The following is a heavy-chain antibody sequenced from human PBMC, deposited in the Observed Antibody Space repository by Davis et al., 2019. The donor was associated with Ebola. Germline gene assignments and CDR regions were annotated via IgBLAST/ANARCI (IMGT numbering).Heavy chain of an antibody. D-gene: IGHD6-13*01. CDR1: GYTFTSYA. V-gene: IGHV1-3*01. J-gene: IGHJ6*02. CDR3: ASSIAAVHYYGMDV. CDR2: INAGNGNT. Sequence: AASVKVSCKASGYTFTSYAMHWVRQAPGQRLEWMGWINAGNGNTKYSQKFQGRVTITRDTSASTAYMGLSSLRSEDTAVYYCASSIAAVHYYGMDVWGQGTTVTVSS.